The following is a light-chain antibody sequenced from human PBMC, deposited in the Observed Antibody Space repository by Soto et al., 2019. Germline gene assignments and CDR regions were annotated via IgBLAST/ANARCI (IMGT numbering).Light chain of an antibody. CDR2: WAS. Sequence: DIVMTQSPDSLAVSLGERATINCKSSQSVLYRSNNKNYLAWYQQKPGQAPKLLIYWASTRESGVPDRFSGSGSETDFTLTISSLQAEDVAVYYCQHYYTTPLTFGGGTKV. CDR3: QHYYTTPLT. V-gene: IGKV4-1*01. CDR1: QSVLYRSNNKNY. J-gene: IGKJ4*01.